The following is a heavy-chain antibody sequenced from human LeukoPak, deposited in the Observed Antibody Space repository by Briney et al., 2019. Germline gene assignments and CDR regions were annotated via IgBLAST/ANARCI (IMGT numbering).Heavy chain of an antibody. D-gene: IGHD5-12*01. CDR1: GFNFRTYA. CDR3: AKDRRGYSGTFDY. CDR2: ISWNSGSI. Sequence: GGSLRLSCATSGFNFRTYAMHWVRRAPGKGLEWVSGISWNSGSIGYADSVKGRFTISRDNAKNSLYLQMNSLRAEDTALYYCAKDRRGYSGTFDYWGQGTLVTVSS. J-gene: IGHJ4*02. V-gene: IGHV3-9*01.